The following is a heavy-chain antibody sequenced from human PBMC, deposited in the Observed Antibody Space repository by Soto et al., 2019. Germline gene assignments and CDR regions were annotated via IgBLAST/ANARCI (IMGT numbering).Heavy chain of an antibody. J-gene: IGHJ3*02. CDR3: ARHAIFGVIIIAFDI. D-gene: IGHD3-3*01. CDR1: GYSFSSYW. V-gene: IGHV5-10-1*01. CDR2: IDPSDSYT. Sequence: WESLKISCKGSGYSFSSYWITWVRQMPGKGLEWMGRIDPSDSYTNYSPSFQGHVTISADKSISTASLQWSSLKASVTAMYYCARHAIFGVIIIAFDIWGGGIMVTVSS.